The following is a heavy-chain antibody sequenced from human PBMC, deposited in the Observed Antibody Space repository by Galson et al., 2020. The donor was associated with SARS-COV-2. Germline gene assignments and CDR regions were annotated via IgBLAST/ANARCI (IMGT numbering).Heavy chain of an antibody. V-gene: IGHV4-30-2*01. Sequence: SQTLSLTCAVSGDSITSGGYSWSWIRQPPGQGLEWIGYIFQTGTTYYNSSLQSRVTISLDRSKDQFSLMLRSVTAADSAVYYCARDSLRGSYWGQGILVTVSS. CDR3: ARDSLRGSY. CDR2: IFQTGTT. J-gene: IGHJ4*02. D-gene: IGHD1-26*01. CDR1: GDSITSGGYS.